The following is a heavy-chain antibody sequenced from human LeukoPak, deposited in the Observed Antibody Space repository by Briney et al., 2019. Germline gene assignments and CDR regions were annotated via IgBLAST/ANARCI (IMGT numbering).Heavy chain of an antibody. CDR2: IWYDGSNK. CDR3: ARDPDSSNYFDY. V-gene: IGHV3-33*01. CDR1: GFTFSSYG. Sequence: PGRSPRLSCAASGFTFSSYGMPWVRQAPGKGLEWVAVIWYDGSNKYYADSVKGRFTISRDNSKNTLYLQMNSLRAEDTAVYYCARDPDSSNYFDYWGQGTLVTVSS. J-gene: IGHJ4*02. D-gene: IGHD6-6*01.